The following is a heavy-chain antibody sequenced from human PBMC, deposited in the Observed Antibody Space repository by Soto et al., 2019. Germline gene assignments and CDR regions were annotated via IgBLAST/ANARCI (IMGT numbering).Heavy chain of an antibody. Sequence: SETLSLTCAVSGYSISSGYYWGWVRQPPGKGLEWIGSIYHSGSTYYNPSLKSRVTISVDTSKNQFSLKLSSVTAADTAVYYCAREDFAQNFVFSTMLRGIFYGMDVWGQGTTVTVSS. D-gene: IGHD3-10*01. CDR3: AREDFAQNFVFSTMLRGIFYGMDV. CDR1: GYSISSGYY. J-gene: IGHJ6*02. CDR2: IYHSGST. V-gene: IGHV4-38-2*02.